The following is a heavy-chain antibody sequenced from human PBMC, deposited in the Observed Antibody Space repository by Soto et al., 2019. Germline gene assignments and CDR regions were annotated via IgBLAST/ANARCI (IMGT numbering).Heavy chain of an antibody. D-gene: IGHD6-13*01. J-gene: IGHJ5*02. V-gene: IGHV4-59*01. CDR2: IYYSGST. CDR1: GGSISSYY. Sequence: PSATLSLTCTFSGGSISSYYWNWLKQPPGEGLWWIGYIYYSGSTDYNPSLKSRVTISVDTSKNQFSLKLSSVTAADTAVYYCARGRVIAAAGKGWFDPWGQGTLVTVS. CDR3: ARGRVIAAAGKGWFDP.